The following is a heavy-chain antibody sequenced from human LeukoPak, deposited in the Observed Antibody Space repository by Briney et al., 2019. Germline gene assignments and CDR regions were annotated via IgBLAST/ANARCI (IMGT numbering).Heavy chain of an antibody. CDR2: INPNSGET. CDR3: GRVPGGGSSGAFDF. D-gene: IGHD4-23*01. Sequence: ASVKVSCKASGYKFTAFYLNWVRQAPGQGPEWIGWINPNSGETRFAEKFQGRVALTRDTSITTTYMELSRLISDDSAVYYCGRVPGGGSSGAFDFWGQGTLVTVST. CDR1: GYKFTAFY. V-gene: IGHV1-2*02. J-gene: IGHJ3*01.